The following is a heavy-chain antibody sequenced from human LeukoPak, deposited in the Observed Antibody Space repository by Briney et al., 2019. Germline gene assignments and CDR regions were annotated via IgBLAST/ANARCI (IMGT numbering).Heavy chain of an antibody. Sequence: GGSLRLSCAASGFTFSSYSMNWVRQAPGKGLEWVSYISSSSSTIYYADSVKGRFTISRDNAKNSLYLQMNSLGAEDTAVYYCARGPRIAAASYYYYGMDVWGQGTTVTVSS. J-gene: IGHJ6*02. V-gene: IGHV3-48*01. CDR1: GFTFSSYS. D-gene: IGHD6-13*01. CDR2: ISSSSSTI. CDR3: ARGPRIAAASYYYYGMDV.